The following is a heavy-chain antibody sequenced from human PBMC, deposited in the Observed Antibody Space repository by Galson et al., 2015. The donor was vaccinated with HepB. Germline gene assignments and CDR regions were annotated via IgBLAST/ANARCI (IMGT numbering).Heavy chain of an antibody. D-gene: IGHD4-17*01. CDR3: ARDPGFSTVTPHYGYFDY. CDR1: GYTFTSYA. V-gene: IGHV1-3*01. CDR2: IYAGNGNT. Sequence: SVKVPCKASGYTFTSYAMHWVRQAPGQRLEWMGWIYAGNGNTKYSQKFQGRVTITRDTSASTAYMELSSLRSEDTAVYYCARDPGFSTVTPHYGYFDYWGQGTLVTVSS. J-gene: IGHJ4*02.